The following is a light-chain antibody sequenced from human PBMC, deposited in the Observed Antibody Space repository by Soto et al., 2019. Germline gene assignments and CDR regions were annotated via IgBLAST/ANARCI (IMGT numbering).Light chain of an antibody. CDR2: GVS. V-gene: IGKV3-20*01. CDR3: QQYGRSPDT. CDR1: QSISSSY. J-gene: IGKJ2*01. Sequence: EIVLTQSPGTLSLSPGERATLSCRASQSISSSYLAWYQQKPGQAPRLVIHGVSTMATGVPDRFSGSVSGTDFTLTISSLEPEDFAVYYCQQYGRSPDTFGQGTKLEIK.